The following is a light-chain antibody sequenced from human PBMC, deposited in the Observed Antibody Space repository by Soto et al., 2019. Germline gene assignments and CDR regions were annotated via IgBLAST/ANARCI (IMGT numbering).Light chain of an antibody. CDR2: DVS. Sequence: QSALTQPRAVSESPGQSVTISYSGTSRDVGGYKYVSWYQQHPGEAPKLMMYDVSKRPSGVPGRFSGSKSGSTASLTIAGLQAEDEAVYYCCSYAGRSTWVFGGGTKLFVL. J-gene: IGLJ3*02. CDR1: SRDVGGYKY. CDR3: CSYAGRSTWV. V-gene: IGLV2-11*01.